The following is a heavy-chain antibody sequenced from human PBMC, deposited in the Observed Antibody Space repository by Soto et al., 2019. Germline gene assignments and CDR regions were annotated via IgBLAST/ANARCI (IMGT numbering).Heavy chain of an antibody. CDR2: INEDGSET. CDR1: GFTFNKYW. Sequence: EVQLVESGGGLVQPGGSLRLSCAASGFTFNKYWMSWVRQAPGKGLEWVANINEDGSETYYVDSVKGRFTISRDNAKNSLYLQMDSLRGEDTTVYYFGRGGSPGSVDYWGQGTLVTVSS. V-gene: IGHV3-7*01. D-gene: IGHD3-10*01. CDR3: GRGGSPGSVDY. J-gene: IGHJ4*02.